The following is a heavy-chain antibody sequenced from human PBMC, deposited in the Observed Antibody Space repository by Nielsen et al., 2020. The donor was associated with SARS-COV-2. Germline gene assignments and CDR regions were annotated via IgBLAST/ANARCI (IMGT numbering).Heavy chain of an antibody. Sequence: ASVKVSCKASGYTFTSYAMPWVRQAPGQRLEWMGWINAGNGNTKYSQKFQGRVTMTRDTSANTAYMELSSLSSEDTAVYYCARITPSSGWDYWGQGTLVTVSS. D-gene: IGHD6-19*01. CDR2: INAGNGNT. CDR1: GYTFTSYA. CDR3: ARITPSSGWDY. V-gene: IGHV1-3*01. J-gene: IGHJ4*02.